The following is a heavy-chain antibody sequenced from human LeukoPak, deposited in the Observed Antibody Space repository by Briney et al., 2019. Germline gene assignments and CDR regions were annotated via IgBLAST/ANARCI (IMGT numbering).Heavy chain of an antibody. CDR1: GFTFSSYA. D-gene: IGHD3-22*01. CDR2: ISGSGGST. CDR3: AKDPYYDSSGDAAFDI. Sequence: GGSLRLSCAASGFTFSSYAMSWVRQAPGKGLEWVSAISGSGGSTYYADSVKGRFTISTDNSKNTLYLQMNSLRAEDTAVYYCAKDPYYDSSGDAAFDIWGQGTMVTVSS. V-gene: IGHV3-23*01. J-gene: IGHJ3*02.